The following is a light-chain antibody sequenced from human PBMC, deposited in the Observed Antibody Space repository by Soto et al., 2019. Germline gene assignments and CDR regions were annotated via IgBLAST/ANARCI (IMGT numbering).Light chain of an antibody. V-gene: IGLV2-8*01. CDR3: SSYAGSNWYV. CDR1: NSDIGGYNY. J-gene: IGLJ1*01. Sequence: SVLTQPPSASGSPGQSVTISCTGTNSDIGGYNYVSWYQQHPGKAPKRIIYEVNERPSGVPDRFSGSKSGNTASLTVSGLQTADEADYYCSSYAGSNWYVFGTGTKVTVL. CDR2: EVN.